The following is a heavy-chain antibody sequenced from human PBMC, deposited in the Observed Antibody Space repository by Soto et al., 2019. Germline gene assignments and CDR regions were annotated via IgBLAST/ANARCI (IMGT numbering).Heavy chain of an antibody. CDR2: IIPILGIA. CDR1: GGTFSSYT. CDR3: ARARAYSGYDDYYYYYGMDL. V-gene: IGHV1-69*02. D-gene: IGHD5-12*01. J-gene: IGHJ6*02. Sequence: QVQLVQSGAEVKKPGSSVKVSCKASGGTFSSYTISWVRQAPGQGLEWMGRIIPILGIANYAQKFQGRVTITADKSTSTAYMELSSLRSEDTAVYYCARARAYSGYDDYYYYYGMDLWGQGTTVTVSS.